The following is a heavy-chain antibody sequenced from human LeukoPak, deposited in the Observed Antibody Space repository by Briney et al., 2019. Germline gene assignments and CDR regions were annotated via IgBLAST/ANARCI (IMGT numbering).Heavy chain of an antibody. CDR2: ISGTGFTT. CDR1: GFTFSSYE. D-gene: IGHD1-20*01. Sequence: GGSLRLSCAASGFTFSSYEMNWVRQAPGKGLEWVAYISGTGFTTYYADSVKGRFTISSDSSKNTLFLQMNSLRAEDTAIYYCAKDGYNWIAFDDWGQGTLVTVSS. J-gene: IGHJ4*02. V-gene: IGHV3-23*01. CDR3: AKDGYNWIAFDD.